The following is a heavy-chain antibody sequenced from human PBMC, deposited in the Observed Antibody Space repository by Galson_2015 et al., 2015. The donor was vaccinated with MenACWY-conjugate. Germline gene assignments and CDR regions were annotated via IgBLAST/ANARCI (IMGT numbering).Heavy chain of an antibody. D-gene: IGHD2-2*01. Sequence: SLRLSCAASGFTFSRYWMHWVRQSPGKGLVWVSRINSDGSAADYADSVKGRFTISRDNAKNTLYLQMNSLRAEDTAVYYCATCCSSPSCYANGAYWGQGTLVTVSS. CDR3: ATCCSSPSCYANGAY. J-gene: IGHJ4*02. CDR1: GFTFSRYW. CDR2: INSDGSAA. V-gene: IGHV3-74*01.